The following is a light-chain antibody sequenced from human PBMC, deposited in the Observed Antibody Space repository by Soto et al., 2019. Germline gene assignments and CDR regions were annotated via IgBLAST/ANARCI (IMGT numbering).Light chain of an antibody. J-gene: IGLJ1*01. CDR2: EVS. CDR3: TSYSVTGTHYL. Sequence: QSALAQPASVSGSPGQSITISCTGGSSDIGGYEFVSWFQQHPGKVPKLIIYEVSNRPSGVSDRFSGAKSGKTASLTISGLQPDDEAEYYCTSYSVTGTHYLFGSGTKVTVL. CDR1: SSDIGGYEF. V-gene: IGLV2-14*01.